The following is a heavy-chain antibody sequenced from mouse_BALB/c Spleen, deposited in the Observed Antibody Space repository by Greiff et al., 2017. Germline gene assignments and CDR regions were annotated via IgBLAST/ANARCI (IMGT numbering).Heavy chain of an antibody. J-gene: IGHJ4*01. V-gene: IGHV5-9-4*01. D-gene: IGHD1-2*01. CDR1: GFTFSSYA. CDR2: ISSGGSYT. Sequence: EVKVEESGGGLVKPGGSLKLSCAASGFTFSSYAMSWVRQSPEKRLEWVAEISSGGSYTYYPDTVTGRFTISRDNAKNTLYLEMSSLRSEDTAMYYCAQITTAGRYYAMDYWGQGTSVTVSS. CDR3: AQITTAGRYYAMDY.